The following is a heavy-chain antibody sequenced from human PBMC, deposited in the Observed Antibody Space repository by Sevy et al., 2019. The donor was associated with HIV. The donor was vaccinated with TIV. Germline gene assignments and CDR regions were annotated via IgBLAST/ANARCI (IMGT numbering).Heavy chain of an antibody. V-gene: IGHV3-21*01. CDR3: ARQYYYGSGSYAIDY. J-gene: IGHJ4*02. Sequence: GGSLRLSCAASGFTFSSYNMNWVRQAPGKGLEWVSSISSSSSYIYYADSVKGRFTISRDNAKNSLYLQMNSLRAEDTAVYYCARQYYYGSGSYAIDYWGQGTLVTVSS. D-gene: IGHD3-10*01. CDR1: GFTFSSYN. CDR2: ISSSSSYI.